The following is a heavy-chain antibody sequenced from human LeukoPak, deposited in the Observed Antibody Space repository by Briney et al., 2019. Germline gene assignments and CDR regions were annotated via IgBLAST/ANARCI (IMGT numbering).Heavy chain of an antibody. V-gene: IGHV3-23*01. CDR3: AKNGGLWVSAHWGDS. J-gene: IGHJ4*02. CDR2: ISGSGGNT. D-gene: IGHD7-27*01. CDR1: GFTFTTYA. Sequence: GGSLRLSCAASGFTFTTYAMSWVRQAPGKGLEWVSHISGSGGNTYYADSVKGRFTVSRDNSKNTLFLQMNSLRAEDTAVYYCAKNGGLWVSAHWGDSWGRGTLVTVSS.